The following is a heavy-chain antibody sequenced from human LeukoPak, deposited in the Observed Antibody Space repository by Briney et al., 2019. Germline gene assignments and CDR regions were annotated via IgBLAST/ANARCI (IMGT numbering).Heavy chain of an antibody. J-gene: IGHJ4*02. Sequence: ASVKVSCKASGGTFSSYAISWVRQAPGRGLEWMGGIIPIFGTANYAQKFQGRVTITADESTSTAYMELSSLRSEDTAVYYCARDSCSSTSCQIDYWGQGTLVTVSS. D-gene: IGHD2-2*01. CDR1: GGTFSSYA. CDR3: ARDSCSSTSCQIDY. CDR2: IIPIFGTA. V-gene: IGHV1-69*13.